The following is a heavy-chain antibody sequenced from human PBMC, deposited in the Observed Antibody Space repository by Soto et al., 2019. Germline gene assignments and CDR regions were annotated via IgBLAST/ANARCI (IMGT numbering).Heavy chain of an antibody. CDR2: IIPIFGTA. J-gene: IGHJ4*02. Sequence: ASVKVSCKASGGTFSSYAISWVRQPPGQGLEWMGGIIPIFGTANYAQKFQGRVTITADKSTSTAYMELSSLRSEDTAVYYCAGAYYDFWSGYHPLDYWGQGTLVTVSS. D-gene: IGHD3-3*01. CDR1: GGTFSSYA. V-gene: IGHV1-69*06. CDR3: AGAYYDFWSGYHPLDY.